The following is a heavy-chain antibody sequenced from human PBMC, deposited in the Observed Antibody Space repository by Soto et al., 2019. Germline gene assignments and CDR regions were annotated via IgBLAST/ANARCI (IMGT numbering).Heavy chain of an antibody. CDR3: ARGGVPAATTIDY. CDR2: IIPIFGTA. CDR1: GATLSSSA. J-gene: IGHJ4*02. Sequence: GASVKVSSKAPGATLSSSAISWVREAPGQGLEWMGGIIPIFGTANYAQKFQGRVTITADESTSTAYMELSSLRSEDTAVYYCARGGVPAATTIDYWGQGTLVT. V-gene: IGHV1-69*13. D-gene: IGHD2-2*01.